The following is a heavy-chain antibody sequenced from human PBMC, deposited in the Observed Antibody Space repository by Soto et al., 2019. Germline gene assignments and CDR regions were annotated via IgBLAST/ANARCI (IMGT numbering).Heavy chain of an antibody. CDR1: GFTFDDYA. D-gene: IGHD3-10*01. Sequence: EVQLVESGGGLVQPGRSLRLSCAASGFTFDDYAMHWVRQAPGKGLEWVSGISWNSGSIGYADSVKGRFTISRDNAKNSLYLQMNSLRAEDTALYYCAKAPRGRWFGDYYYYYMDVWGKATTVTVSS. CDR3: AKAPRGRWFGDYYYYYMDV. CDR2: ISWNSGSI. J-gene: IGHJ6*03. V-gene: IGHV3-9*01.